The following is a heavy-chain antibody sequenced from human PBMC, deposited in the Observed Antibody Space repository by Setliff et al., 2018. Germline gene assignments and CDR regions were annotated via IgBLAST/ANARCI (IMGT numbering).Heavy chain of an antibody. V-gene: IGHV4-34*01. CDR1: GGSFSGYF. J-gene: IGHJ4*02. Sequence: LSLTCAVYGGSFSGYFWSWIRQSPGRGLEWIGEINDRGSTHYNPSLKSRVTISVDTSKNQFFLRLTSVTAADTAIYYCARGDSSGNNYPVLDYWGQGTLVTVSS. CDR3: ARGDSSGNNYPVLDY. D-gene: IGHD5-18*01. CDR2: INDRGST.